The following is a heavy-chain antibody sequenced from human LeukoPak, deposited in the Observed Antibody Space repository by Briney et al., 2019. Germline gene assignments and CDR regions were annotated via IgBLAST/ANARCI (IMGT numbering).Heavy chain of an antibody. CDR2: IIYSGGAT. J-gene: IGHJ6*03. CDR1: GFTFSRSA. Sequence: GGSLRLSCAASGFTFSRSAMTWVRQGPGTGLEFVASIIYSGGATYYADSVKGRFTISRDNSKNTLYLQLNSLRAEDTAVYYCAREPGWSSTSYYYYMDVWGKGTTVTVSS. D-gene: IGHD6-6*01. V-gene: IGHV3-23*01. CDR3: AREPGWSSTSYYYYMDV.